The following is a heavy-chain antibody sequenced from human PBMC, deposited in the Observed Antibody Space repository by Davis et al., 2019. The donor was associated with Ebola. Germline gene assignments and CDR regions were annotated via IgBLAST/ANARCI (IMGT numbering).Heavy chain of an antibody. D-gene: IGHD5-12*01. V-gene: IGHV1-8*01. CDR2: ITPNSGYT. J-gene: IGHJ4*02. Sequence: AASVTVPRKASGYTFTSYDLSRVRQATGQGLERMGWITPNSGYTGSAQKFQGRVTMTRNTSINTAYMELSGLTSEDTALYFCARGQIGYSGRFRFDSWGQGTLVTVSS. CDR3: ARGQIGYSGRFRFDS. CDR1: GYTFTSYD.